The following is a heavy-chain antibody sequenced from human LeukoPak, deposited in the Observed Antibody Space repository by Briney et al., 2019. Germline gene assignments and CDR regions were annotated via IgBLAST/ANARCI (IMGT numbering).Heavy chain of an antibody. J-gene: IGHJ4*02. V-gene: IGHV5-51*01. CDR2: IYPGDSDT. CDR3: ARLGYCRGGSCYSLLDYYFDY. CDR1: GYGFTSYW. D-gene: IGHD2-15*01. Sequence: GESLKISCKGSGYGFTSYWIGWVRQMPGKGLEWMGIIYPGDSDTRYSPSFQGQVSISADKSISTAYLQWSSLKASDTAMYYCARLGYCRGGSCYSLLDYYFDYWGQGTLVTVSS.